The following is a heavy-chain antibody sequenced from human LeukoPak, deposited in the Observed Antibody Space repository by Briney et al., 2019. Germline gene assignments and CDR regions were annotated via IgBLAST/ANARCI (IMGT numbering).Heavy chain of an antibody. J-gene: IGHJ6*02. V-gene: IGHV3-74*01. Sequence: GGSLRLSCAASGFAFSTAWMHWVRQAPGKGLVWVSRVKSDGTSTSYADFVKGRFIISRDNAKNTLYLQMNSLRAEDTAVYYCVRDRYYNMDVWGQGTTVTVS. CDR3: VRDRYYNMDV. CDR1: GFAFSTAW. CDR2: VKSDGTST.